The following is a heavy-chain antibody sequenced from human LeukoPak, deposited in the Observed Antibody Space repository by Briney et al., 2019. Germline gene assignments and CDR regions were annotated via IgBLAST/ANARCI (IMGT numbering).Heavy chain of an antibody. Sequence: PSETLSLTCTVSGGSISSSSYYWGWIRQPPGKGLEWIGSIYYSGNTYYNPSLKGRVTISVDTSRNQFSLKLSSVTAADTAVYFCARGPYSYDSSGAFDIWGQGTMVTVSS. CDR2: IYYSGNT. J-gene: IGHJ3*02. D-gene: IGHD3-22*01. CDR1: GGSISSSSYY. CDR3: ARGPYSYDSSGAFDI. V-gene: IGHV4-39*07.